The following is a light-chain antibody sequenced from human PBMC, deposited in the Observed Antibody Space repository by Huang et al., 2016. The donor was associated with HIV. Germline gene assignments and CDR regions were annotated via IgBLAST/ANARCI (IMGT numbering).Light chain of an antibody. V-gene: IGKV3-15*01. CDR2: GAS. CDR3: QQYNNWPSGT. J-gene: IGKJ1*01. Sequence: EIVMTQSPATLSVSPGERATLSCRASQSVSSNLAWYQQKPGQAPRLLIQGASTRATGIPARFRGSGSGTEFTLTISSLQSEDFAVYYCQQYNNWPSGTFGQGTKVEIK. CDR1: QSVSSN.